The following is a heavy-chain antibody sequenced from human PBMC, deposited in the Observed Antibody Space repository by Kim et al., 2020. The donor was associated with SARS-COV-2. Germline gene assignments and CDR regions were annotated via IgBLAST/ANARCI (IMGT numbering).Heavy chain of an antibody. J-gene: IGHJ4*02. V-gene: IGHV3-23*01. CDR3: ARRVYSGYENY. D-gene: IGHD5-12*01. Sequence: YADSVKGRFTISRDNSKNTLYLQMNSLRAEDTAVYYCARRVYSGYENYWGQGTLVTVSS.